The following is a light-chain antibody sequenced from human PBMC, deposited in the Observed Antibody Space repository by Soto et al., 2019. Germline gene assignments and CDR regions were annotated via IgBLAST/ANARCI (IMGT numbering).Light chain of an antibody. J-gene: IGKJ4*01. CDR1: QGVSRK. CDR2: GAS. Sequence: VVTQSPATLSVPPGARVTFSCRASQGVSRKLAWYQHKPGQAPRLLISGASTGATGIPARFSGSGSGTEFTLTISSLQPEDCAIYYCQQYHRWPMTFGGGTKVDIK. V-gene: IGKV3-15*01. CDR3: QQYHRWPMT.